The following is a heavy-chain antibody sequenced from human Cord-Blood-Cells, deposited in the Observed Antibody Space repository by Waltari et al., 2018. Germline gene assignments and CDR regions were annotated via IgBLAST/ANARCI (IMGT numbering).Heavy chain of an antibody. Sequence: EVQLLESGGGLVQPGGSLRLSCAASGFTFSSYAMSWVRQAPGKGLEWVSAISGSGGSTYYADSVKGRFTISRDNSKNTLYLQMNSLRAEDMAVYYCAKKDFWSGYYDYWGQGTLVTVSS. V-gene: IGHV3-23*01. J-gene: IGHJ4*02. D-gene: IGHD3-3*01. CDR2: ISGSGGST. CDR3: AKKDFWSGYYDY. CDR1: GFTFSSYA.